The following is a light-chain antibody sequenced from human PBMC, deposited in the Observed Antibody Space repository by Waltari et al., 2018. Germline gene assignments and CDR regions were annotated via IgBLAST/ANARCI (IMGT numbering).Light chain of an antibody. Sequence: QHVLTQPPSASETPAHRSPIHSSAGSSNIVRNTQDRYHQLPGTAPKLLIYSNNNRPSGVPDRFSGSKSGTSASLAISGLQSDDEASYYCAAWDDSLHVRLFGGGTKLTVL. V-gene: IGLV1-44*01. J-gene: IGLJ3*02. CDR2: SNN. CDR1: SSNIVRNT. CDR3: AAWDDSLHVRL.